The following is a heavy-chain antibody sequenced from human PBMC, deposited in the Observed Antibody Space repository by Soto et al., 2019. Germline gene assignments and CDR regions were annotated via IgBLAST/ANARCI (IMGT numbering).Heavy chain of an antibody. V-gene: IGHV1-8*01. D-gene: IGHD1-20*01. Sequence: QVQLVQSGAAVKKPGASVKFSCKASGYMFSTYDINWVRQAPGQGLEWMGWLNPNSGHTGYAQKFQGRVTMTRNTSINTAYMELSSLGSDDTAVYYCARDHRYNWNDEGWFDPWGQGTLVTVSS. J-gene: IGHJ5*02. CDR1: GYMFSTYD. CDR3: ARDHRYNWNDEGWFDP. CDR2: LNPNSGHT.